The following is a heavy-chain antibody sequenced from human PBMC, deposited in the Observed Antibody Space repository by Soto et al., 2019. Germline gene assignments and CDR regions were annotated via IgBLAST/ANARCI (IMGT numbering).Heavy chain of an antibody. J-gene: IGHJ4*02. V-gene: IGHV3-33*01. CDR2: IWYDGSNK. Sequence: QKYLVESGGGVVQPGGSLRLSCVASGSIFSGYGMHWVRQAPGKGLEWVAVIWYDGSNKYYADSVKGRFTISRDNSKNMLYLQMDILRAEDTAVYYCARDGIGGTVFRGFCDYCGQGTLVTVSS. D-gene: IGHD1-7*01. CDR1: GSIFSGYG. CDR3: ARDGIGGTVFRGFCDY.